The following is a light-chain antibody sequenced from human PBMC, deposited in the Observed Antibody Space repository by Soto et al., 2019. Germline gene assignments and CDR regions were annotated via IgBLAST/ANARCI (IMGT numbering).Light chain of an antibody. CDR2: LGS. Sequence: DIVMTQSPLSLPVTPGEPASISCRPSQSLLLSNGYNYLDWYLQKPGQSPQLLIYLGSNRASGVPDRFSGSGSGTDFTLKISRVEAEDVGVYYCMQALQTPRYTFGQGTKLEIK. CDR3: MQALQTPRYT. J-gene: IGKJ2*01. CDR1: QSLLLSNGYNY. V-gene: IGKV2-28*01.